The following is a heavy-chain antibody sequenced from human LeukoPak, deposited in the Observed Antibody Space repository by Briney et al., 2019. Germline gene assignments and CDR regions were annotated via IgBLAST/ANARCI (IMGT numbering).Heavy chain of an antibody. D-gene: IGHD2-2*01. CDR2: INPNSGGT. Sequence: ASVKVSCKASGYTFTGYYMHWVRQAPGQGLEWMGWINPNSGGTNYAQKFQGRVTMTRDTSISTAYMELSRLRSDDTAVYYCARAEQCCSSTSCLDYWGQGTLVTVSS. CDR1: GYTFTGYY. V-gene: IGHV1-2*02. J-gene: IGHJ4*02. CDR3: ARAEQCCSSTSCLDY.